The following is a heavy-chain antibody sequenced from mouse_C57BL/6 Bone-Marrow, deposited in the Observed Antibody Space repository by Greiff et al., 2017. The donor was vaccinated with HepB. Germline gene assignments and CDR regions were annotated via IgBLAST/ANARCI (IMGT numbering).Heavy chain of an antibody. J-gene: IGHJ2*01. CDR3: ARVTGLRRYYFDY. Sequence: QVQLQQSGPGLVQPSQSLSITCTVSGFSLTSYGVHWVRQSPGKGLEWLGVIWSGGSTDYNAAFISRLSISKDNSKSQVFFKMNSLQADDTAIYYCARVTGLRRYYFDYWGQGTTLTVSS. V-gene: IGHV2-2*01. CDR1: GFSLTSYG. D-gene: IGHD2-4*01. CDR2: IWSGGST.